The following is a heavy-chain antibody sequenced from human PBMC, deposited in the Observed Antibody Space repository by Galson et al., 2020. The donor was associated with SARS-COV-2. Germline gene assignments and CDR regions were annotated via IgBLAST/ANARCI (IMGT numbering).Heavy chain of an antibody. CDR3: TTDRLNDYVWGSYRYVDY. CDR2: IKSKTDGGTT. J-gene: IGHJ4*02. D-gene: IGHD3-16*02. CDR1: GFTFSNAW. V-gene: IGHV3-15*01. Sequence: GESLKISCAASGFTFSNAWMSWVRQAPGKGLEWVGRIKSKTDGGTTDYAAPVKGRFTISRDDSKNTLYLQMNSLKTVDTAVYYCTTDRLNDYVWGSYRYVDYWGQGTLVTVSS.